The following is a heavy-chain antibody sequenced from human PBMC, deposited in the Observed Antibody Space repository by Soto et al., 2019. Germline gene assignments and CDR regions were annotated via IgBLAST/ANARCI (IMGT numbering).Heavy chain of an antibody. J-gene: IGHJ6*02. Sequence: LRLSCAASGFTFSSYGMHWVRQAPGKGLEWVAVISYDGSNKYYADSVKGRFTISRDNSKNTLYLQMNSLRAEDTAVYYCAYPLGYYGGSSSSIGMDVWGQGTTVTVSS. D-gene: IGHD6-6*01. V-gene: IGHV3-30*03. CDR3: AYPLGYYGGSSSSIGMDV. CDR2: ISYDGSNK. CDR1: GFTFSSYG.